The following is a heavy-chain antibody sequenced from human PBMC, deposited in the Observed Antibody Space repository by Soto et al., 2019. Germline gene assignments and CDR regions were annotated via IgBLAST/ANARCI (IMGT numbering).Heavy chain of an antibody. CDR2: IYYSGST. V-gene: IGHV4-39*01. CDR3: ARGRRGEEWLRFGY. Sequence: SETLSLTCTVSGGSISSSSYYWGWIRQPPGKGLEWIGSIYYSGSTYYNPSLKSRVTISVDTSKNQFSLKLGSVTAADTAVYYCARGRRGEEWLRFGYWGQGTLVTVSS. CDR1: GGSISSSSYY. D-gene: IGHD5-12*01. J-gene: IGHJ4*02.